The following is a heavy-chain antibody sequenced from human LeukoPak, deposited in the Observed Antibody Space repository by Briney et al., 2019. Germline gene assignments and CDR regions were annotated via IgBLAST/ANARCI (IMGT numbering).Heavy chain of an antibody. V-gene: IGHV1-46*04. CDR1: GNSFTSDY. Sequence: ASVKVSCKASGNSFTSDYMHWVRQAPGQGLEWMGRIIPSGDTTHYALKLQGRVTMTTDTSTSTAYMELRSLRSDDTAVYYCARDSADYYGSGSYYNFDYWGQGTLVTVSS. CDR2: IIPSGDTT. J-gene: IGHJ4*02. D-gene: IGHD3-10*01. CDR3: ARDSADYYGSGSYYNFDY.